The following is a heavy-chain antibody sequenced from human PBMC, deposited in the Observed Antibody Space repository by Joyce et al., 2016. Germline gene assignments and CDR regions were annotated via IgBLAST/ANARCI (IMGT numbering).Heavy chain of an antibody. CDR3: ARAKDYFGLTTYLYYFDY. CDR2: IYPDDSDT. J-gene: IGHJ4*02. D-gene: IGHD3-10*01. CDR1: GYSFTTSW. V-gene: IGHV5-51*01. Sequence: EVRLVQSGAEVKKPGESVRISCNGSGYSFTTSWIGWVRQMPGKVLEWMGIIYPDDSDTKYSPSFQGQVTISADKSISTAYLQWSSLKASDTAIYYCARAKDYFGLTTYLYYFDYWGQGTLVTVSS.